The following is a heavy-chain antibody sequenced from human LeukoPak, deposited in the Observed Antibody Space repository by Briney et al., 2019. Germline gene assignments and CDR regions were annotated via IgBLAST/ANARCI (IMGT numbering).Heavy chain of an antibody. J-gene: IGHJ3*02. CDR2: IYSGGST. CDR1: GFTVSSNY. Sequence: PGGSLRLSCAASGFTVSSNYMSWVRQAPGKGLEWVSVIYSGGSTYYADSVEGRFTISRDNSKSTLYIQMNSLRAEDTAVYYCANHGPVPAAPWGAFDIWGQGTMVTVSS. V-gene: IGHV3-53*01. D-gene: IGHD2-2*01. CDR3: ANHGPVPAAPWGAFDI.